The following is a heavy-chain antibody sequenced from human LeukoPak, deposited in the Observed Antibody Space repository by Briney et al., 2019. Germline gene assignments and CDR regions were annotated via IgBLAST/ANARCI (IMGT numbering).Heavy chain of an antibody. CDR2: IYYSGST. CDR1: GGSISSSSYY. Sequence: SETLSLTCTVSGGSISSSSYYWGWIRQPPGKGLEWIGYIYYSGSTNYNPSLKSRVTISVDTSKNQFSLKLSSVTAADTAVYYCARYDSSNDAFDIWGQGTMVTVSS. V-gene: IGHV4-61*05. CDR3: ARYDSSNDAFDI. J-gene: IGHJ3*02. D-gene: IGHD3-22*01.